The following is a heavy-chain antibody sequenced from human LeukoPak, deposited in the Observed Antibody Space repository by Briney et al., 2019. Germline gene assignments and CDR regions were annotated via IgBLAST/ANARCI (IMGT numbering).Heavy chain of an antibody. D-gene: IGHD3-9*01. Sequence: GGSLRLSGAASGFTFSSYAMSWVRQAPGKGLEWVSAISGSGGSTYYADSVKGRFTISRDNSKNTLYLQMNSLRAEDTAVYYCAKEKYYDILTGYLDVWGQGTTVTVSS. CDR2: ISGSGGST. CDR3: AKEKYYDILTGYLDV. J-gene: IGHJ6*02. V-gene: IGHV3-23*01. CDR1: GFTFSSYA.